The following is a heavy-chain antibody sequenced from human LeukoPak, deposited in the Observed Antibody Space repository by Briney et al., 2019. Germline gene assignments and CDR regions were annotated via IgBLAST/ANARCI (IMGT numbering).Heavy chain of an antibody. Sequence: SETLSLTCAVYGGSFSGNYWSWIRQPPGKGLEWFGKINHSGSTNYNPSLKSRVTISVDTSKNQFSLKLSSVTAADTAVYYCAKWGGLGRSYYYYYYGMNVWGKGTTVTVSS. J-gene: IGHJ6*04. CDR1: GGSFSGNY. D-gene: IGHD3-10*01. CDR2: INHSGST. V-gene: IGHV4-34*01. CDR3: AKWGGLGRSYYYYYYGMNV.